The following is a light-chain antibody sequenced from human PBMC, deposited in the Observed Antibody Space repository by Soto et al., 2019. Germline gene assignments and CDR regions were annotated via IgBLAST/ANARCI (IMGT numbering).Light chain of an antibody. Sequence: DIHITQSPSTLSSSLVDRVTITCRASQSISSWLAWYQQKPGKAPKLLIYKASSLESGVPSRFSGSGSGTEFTLTISSLQPDDFATYYCQQYNSYSKTFGQGTKVDIK. J-gene: IGKJ1*01. CDR1: QSISSW. V-gene: IGKV1-5*03. CDR3: QQYNSYSKT. CDR2: KAS.